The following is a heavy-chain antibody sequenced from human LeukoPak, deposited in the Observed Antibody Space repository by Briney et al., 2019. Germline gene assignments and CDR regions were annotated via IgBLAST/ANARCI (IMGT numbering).Heavy chain of an antibody. Sequence: SETLSLTCTVSGGSISSYYWNWIRQPPGKGLEWIGYFSYSGSTHYNPSLESRVTISIDTSKNHFSLKLTSVTAADTAVYYCAREVGGTGYYFDYWGQGSLVTVSS. CDR1: GGSISSYY. CDR3: AREVGGTGYYFDY. CDR2: FSYSGST. J-gene: IGHJ4*02. D-gene: IGHD1-26*01. V-gene: IGHV4-59*01.